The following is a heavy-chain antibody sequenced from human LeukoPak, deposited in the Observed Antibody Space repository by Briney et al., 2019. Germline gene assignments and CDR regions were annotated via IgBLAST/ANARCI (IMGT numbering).Heavy chain of an antibody. J-gene: IGHJ4*02. D-gene: IGHD5-12*01. CDR1: GYTFTSYG. CDR3: AREDEDSGYAPHFDY. CDR2: IIPIFGTA. V-gene: IGHV1-69*13. Sequence: GASVKVSCTASGYTFTSYGISWVRQAPGQGLEWMGGIIPIFGTANYAQKFQGRVTITADESTSTAYMELSSLRSEDTAVYYCAREDEDSGYAPHFDYWGQGTLVTVSS.